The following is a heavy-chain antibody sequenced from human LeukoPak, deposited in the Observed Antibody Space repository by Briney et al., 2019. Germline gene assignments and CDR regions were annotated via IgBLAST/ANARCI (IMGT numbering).Heavy chain of an antibody. CDR2: IWSDGSKQ. CDR1: GFTFSSYG. V-gene: IGHV3-33*01. D-gene: IGHD2-2*01. Sequence: PGGSLRLSCAASGFTFSSYGMHWVRQAPGKGLEWVAVIWSDGSKQSYADSVKGRLFISRDNSKSMLYLQMDSLRVEDTAVYYCARDRSSTSWFDPWGQGTLVTVSS. J-gene: IGHJ5*02. CDR3: ARDRSSTSWFDP.